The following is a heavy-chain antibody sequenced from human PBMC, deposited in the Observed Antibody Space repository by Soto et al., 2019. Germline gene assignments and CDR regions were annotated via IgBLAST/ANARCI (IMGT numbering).Heavy chain of an antibody. CDR2: IYYSGST. J-gene: IGHJ4*02. CDR1: GGSISSGGYY. D-gene: IGHD3-22*01. CDR3: ASIQDLYDSSGYYLADKGYFDY. Sequence: PSETLSLTCTVSGGSISSGGYYWSWIRQHPGKGLEWIGYIYYSGSTYYNPSLKSRVTISVDTSKNQFSLKLSSVTAADTAVYYCASIQDLYDSSGYYLADKGYFDYWGQGTLVTVSS. V-gene: IGHV4-31*03.